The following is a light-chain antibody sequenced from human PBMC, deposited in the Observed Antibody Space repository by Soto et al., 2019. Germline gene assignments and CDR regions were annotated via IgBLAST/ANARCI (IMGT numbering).Light chain of an antibody. CDR1: ESVHRN. CDR3: QHYSNWPPT. Sequence: EVVMTQSPATLSVSPGERVTLSCRASESVHRNLAWYQQKPGQGPSLLIYYASTRATGVPDRFTGSGSGTEFTLTICSLQSEDFGVYHCQHYSNWPPTFGPGTNVEIK. V-gene: IGKV3-15*01. CDR2: YAS. J-gene: IGKJ3*01.